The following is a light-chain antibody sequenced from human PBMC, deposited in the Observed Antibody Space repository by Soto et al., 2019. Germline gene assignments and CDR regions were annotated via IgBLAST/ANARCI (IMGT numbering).Light chain of an antibody. CDR1: QSVSSKY. CDR2: GTS. J-gene: IGKJ3*01. CDR3: QQYGSSLFT. Sequence: EIVLTQSPGTLSLSPGERATLSCRASQSVSSKYLAWYQQKPGQAPRVLIYGTSIMASGVPERFSGGGSGTDFTLTITSLEPEDFAVYYCQQYGSSLFTFGPGTKVDFK. V-gene: IGKV3-20*01.